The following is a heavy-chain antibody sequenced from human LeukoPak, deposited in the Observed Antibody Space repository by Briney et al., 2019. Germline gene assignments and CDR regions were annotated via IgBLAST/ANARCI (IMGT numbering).Heavy chain of an antibody. Sequence: ASVRVSCTASGGTFSSYAISWVRQAPGQGLEWMGRIIPILGIANYAQKFQGRVTITADKSTSTAYMELSSLRSEDTAVYYCARDPAGSTDYWGQGTLVTVSS. CDR2: IIPILGIA. D-gene: IGHD3-10*01. CDR3: ARDPAGSTDY. J-gene: IGHJ4*02. V-gene: IGHV1-69*04. CDR1: GGTFSSYA.